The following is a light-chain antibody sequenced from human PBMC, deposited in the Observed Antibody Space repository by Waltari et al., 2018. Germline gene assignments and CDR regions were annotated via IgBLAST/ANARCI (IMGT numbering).Light chain of an antibody. V-gene: IGLV1-51*01. CDR1: RSNIGNYL. CDR3: ATWDNSLTAVV. J-gene: IGLJ3*02. Sequence: QSVLTQPPSVSAAPGQKVTISCSGSRSNIGNYLLSCYHQLPGATPKLLIYDNYKRPSGIPDRFSASKSGTSATLDITGLQIGDEADYYCATWDNSLTAVVFGGGTKLTVL. CDR2: DNY.